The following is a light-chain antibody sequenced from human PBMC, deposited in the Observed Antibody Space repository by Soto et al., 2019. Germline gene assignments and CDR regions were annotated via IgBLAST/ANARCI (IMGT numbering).Light chain of an antibody. J-gene: IGKJ2*01. Sequence: EIVMTQSPATLSVSPGERATLSCRASQSVSSNLAWYQQIPGQAPRLLIYGASTRATGVPARFSGSGSGTEFTLTISSLQSEDFAVYYCQQYVNWPPKYTFGQGIKLEIK. CDR1: QSVSSN. V-gene: IGKV3-15*01. CDR2: GAS. CDR3: QQYVNWPPKYT.